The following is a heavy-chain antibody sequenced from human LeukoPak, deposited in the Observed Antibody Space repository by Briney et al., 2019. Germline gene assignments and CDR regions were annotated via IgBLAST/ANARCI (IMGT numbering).Heavy chain of an antibody. CDR1: GGSISSSSYY. J-gene: IGHJ4*02. D-gene: IGHD6-25*01. V-gene: IGHV4-39*01. CDR2: IYYSGST. Sequence: PSETLSLTCTVSGGSISSSSYYWGWIRQPPGKGLEWIGSIYYSGSTYYNPSLKSRVTISVDTSKNQFSLKLSSVTAADTAVYYCARHQLGIQRLAGAHFDYWGQGTLVTVSS. CDR3: ARHQLGIQRLAGAHFDY.